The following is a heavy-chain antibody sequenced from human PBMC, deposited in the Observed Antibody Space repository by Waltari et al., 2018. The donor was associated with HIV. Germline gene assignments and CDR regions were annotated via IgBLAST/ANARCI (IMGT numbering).Heavy chain of an antibody. CDR3: ARGFGCGGDCYYFDY. CDR2: IYSGGST. J-gene: IGHJ4*02. D-gene: IGHD2-21*02. Sequence: EVQLVESGGGFIQPGGSLILSCGASGLSARCHQLSWVPAAPGKWLGWVSVIYSGGSTYYADAVKGRFTISRDNSKNTLYLQMNSLRAEDTAVYYCARGFGCGGDCYYFDYWGQGTLVTVSS. CDR1: GLSARCHQ. V-gene: IGHV3-53*01.